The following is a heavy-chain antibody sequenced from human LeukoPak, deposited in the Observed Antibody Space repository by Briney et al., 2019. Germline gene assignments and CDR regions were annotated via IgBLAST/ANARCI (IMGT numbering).Heavy chain of an antibody. CDR2: IIPIFGTA. CDR3: ANPRSQLLSEWFDP. J-gene: IGHJ5*02. D-gene: IGHD2-2*01. V-gene: IGHV1-69*13. Sequence: SVKVSCKASGGTFSSYAISWVRQAPGQGLEWMGGIIPIFGTANYAQKFQGRVTITADESTSTAYMELSSLRSEDTAVYYCANPRSQLLSEWFDPWGQGTLVTVSS. CDR1: GGTFSSYA.